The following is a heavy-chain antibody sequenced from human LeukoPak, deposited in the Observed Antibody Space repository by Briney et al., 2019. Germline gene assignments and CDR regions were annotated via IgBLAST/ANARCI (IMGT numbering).Heavy chain of an antibody. D-gene: IGHD6-19*01. CDR2: FDPEDGET. V-gene: IGHV1-24*01. CDR3: ATVRLAVAGTQSFDY. J-gene: IGHJ4*02. CDR1: GYTLTELS. Sequence: ASVKVSCKVSGYTLTELSMHWVRQAPGKGLEWMGGFDPEDGETIYAQKFQGRVTMTEDTSTDTAYMELSSLRSEDTAVYYCATVRLAVAGTQSFDYWGQGTLVTVSS.